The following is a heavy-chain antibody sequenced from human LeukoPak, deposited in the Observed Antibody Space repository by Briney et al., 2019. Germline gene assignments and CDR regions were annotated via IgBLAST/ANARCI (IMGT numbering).Heavy chain of an antibody. Sequence: GGSLRLPCVASGFTFSSYSINWVRQAPGKGLEWVSSISSSSSYIYYADSVKGRFTISRDNAKNSLYLQMNSLRAEDTAVYYCARSGGGPCDYWGQGTLVTVSS. D-gene: IGHD3-10*01. CDR3: ARSGGGPCDY. CDR1: GFTFSSYS. J-gene: IGHJ4*02. V-gene: IGHV3-21*01. CDR2: ISSSSSYI.